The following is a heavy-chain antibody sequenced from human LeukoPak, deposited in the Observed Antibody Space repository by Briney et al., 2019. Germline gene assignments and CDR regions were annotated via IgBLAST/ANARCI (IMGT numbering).Heavy chain of an antibody. V-gene: IGHV4-59*01. CDR2: FYYGGNT. CDR3: ARGSGSYGF. Sequence: SETLSLTCTVSGGSIRSYYWGWIRQPPGKGLEWIGYFYYGGNTNYNPSLKSRVTISVDTSKNQFSLKLNSVTAADTAVYYCARGSGSYGFWGQGALVTVSS. J-gene: IGHJ4*02. D-gene: IGHD1-26*01. CDR1: GGSIRSYY.